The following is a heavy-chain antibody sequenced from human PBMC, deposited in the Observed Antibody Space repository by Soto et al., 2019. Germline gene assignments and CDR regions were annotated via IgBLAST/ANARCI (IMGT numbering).Heavy chain of an antibody. J-gene: IGHJ6*02. CDR2: ISYDGSNK. CDR3: AKDVTPRGSHYYYGMDV. CDR1: GFTFSSYG. Sequence: GGSLRLSCAASGFTFSSYGMHWVRQAPGKGLEWVAVISYDGSNKYYADSVKGRFTISRDNSKNTLYLQMNSLRAEDTAVYYCAKDVTPRGSHYYYGMDVWGQGTTVTVSS. V-gene: IGHV3-30*18. D-gene: IGHD2-21*02.